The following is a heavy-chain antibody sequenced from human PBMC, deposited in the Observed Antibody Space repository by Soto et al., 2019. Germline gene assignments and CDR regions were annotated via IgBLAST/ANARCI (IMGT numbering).Heavy chain of an antibody. CDR1: SGSIISSNYY. CDR3: ARLNKPGWFDP. Sequence: QLQLQESGPGLVKPSETLSLTCTVSSGSIISSNYYWAWIRQPPEKGLEWIATIYYSGSTYYSPPLKSRVTISVDTSKHQFSLRLASVTAADTAVYYCARLNKPGWFDPWGQGTLVTVSS. V-gene: IGHV4-39*01. J-gene: IGHJ5*02. CDR2: IYYSGST.